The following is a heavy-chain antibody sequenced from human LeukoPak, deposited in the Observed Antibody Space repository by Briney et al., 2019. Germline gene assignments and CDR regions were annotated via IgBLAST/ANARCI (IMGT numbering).Heavy chain of an antibody. CDR2: INHSGST. V-gene: IGHV4-34*01. CDR3: ARGVVVVPAASNFDY. D-gene: IGHD2-2*01. CDR1: GVSFSGYY. Sequence: SETLSLTCAVYGVSFSGYYWSWLRQPPGKGLEWIGEINHSGSTNYNPSLKSRVTISVDTSKNQFSLKLSSVTAADTAVYYCARGVVVVPAASNFDYWGQGTLVTVSS. J-gene: IGHJ4*02.